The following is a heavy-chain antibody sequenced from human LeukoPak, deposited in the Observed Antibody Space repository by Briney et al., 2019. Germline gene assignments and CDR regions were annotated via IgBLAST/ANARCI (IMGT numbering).Heavy chain of an antibody. J-gene: IGHJ5*02. D-gene: IGHD6-19*01. Sequence: GRFTISRDNAKNSLYLQMNRLGAEDTAVYYCASPSSGWPHNWFDPWGQGTLVTVSS. CDR3: ASPSSGWPHNWFDP. V-gene: IGHV3-21*06.